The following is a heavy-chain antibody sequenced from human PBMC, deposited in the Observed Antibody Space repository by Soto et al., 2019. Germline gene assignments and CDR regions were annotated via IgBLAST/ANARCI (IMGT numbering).Heavy chain of an antibody. D-gene: IGHD6-13*01. V-gene: IGHV1-3*01. CDR1: GYTFTSYA. J-gene: IGHJ6*02. CDR2: INAGNGNT. CDR3: ARGRIIAAARFNYYYYYGMDG. Sequence: ASVKVSCKASGYTFTSYAMHWVRQAPGQRLEWMGWINAGNGNTKYSQKFQGRVTITRDTSASTAYMELSSLRSEDTAVYYCARGRIIAAARFNYYYYYGMDGWGQGTTVTVSS.